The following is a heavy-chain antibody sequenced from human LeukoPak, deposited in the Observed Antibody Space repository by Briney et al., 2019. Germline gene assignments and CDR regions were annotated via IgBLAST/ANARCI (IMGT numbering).Heavy chain of an antibody. CDR3: ARGRYSSSLHPTGGYLSPFDY. Sequence: PGRSLRLSCAASGFTFSSYAMHWVREAPGKGLEWVAVISYDGSNKYYADSVKGRFTISRDNSKNTLYLQMNSLRAEDTAVYYCARGRYSSSLHPTGGYLSPFDYWGQGTLVTVSS. J-gene: IGHJ4*02. D-gene: IGHD6-13*01. CDR2: ISYDGSNK. CDR1: GFTFSSYA. V-gene: IGHV3-30*04.